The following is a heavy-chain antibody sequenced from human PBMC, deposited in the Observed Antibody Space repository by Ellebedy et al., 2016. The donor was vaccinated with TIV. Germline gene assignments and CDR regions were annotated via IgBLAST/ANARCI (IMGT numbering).Heavy chain of an antibody. D-gene: IGHD4-23*01. J-gene: IGHJ4*02. Sequence: AASVQVSCKTSCYTFTNYGVTWVRHDPGQGVEWVGWISAYTGNTNYAQHIQGRVTITTDTSTSTAYMELRSLTSDDTAIFYCARTYYGGNAEFDFWGQGTLVTVSS. V-gene: IGHV1-18*01. CDR2: ISAYTGNT. CDR1: CYTFTNYG. CDR3: ARTYYGGNAEFDF.